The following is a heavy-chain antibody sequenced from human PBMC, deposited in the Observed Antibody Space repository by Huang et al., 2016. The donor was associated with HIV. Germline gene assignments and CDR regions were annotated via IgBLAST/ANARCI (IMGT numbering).Heavy chain of an antibody. CDR3: ARQWTILEWLLGLDV. CDR2: VNVSGAT. CDR1: GGSFTGNY. J-gene: IGHJ6*02. Sequence: QMQLQQRGAGLLKPSETLSLTCGVSGGSFTGNYLTWIRQAPGKGLEWIGEVNVSGATNYNPSLNGRVTISLDKSNRELSLNLRSVTAADTAVYYCARQWTILEWLLGLDVWGQGTTVIVSS. D-gene: IGHD3-3*01. V-gene: IGHV4-34*02.